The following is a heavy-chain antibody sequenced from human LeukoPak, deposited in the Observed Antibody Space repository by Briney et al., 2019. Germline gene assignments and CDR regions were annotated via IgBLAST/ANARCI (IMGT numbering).Heavy chain of an antibody. CDR3: AREVAAAGTPYNWFDP. V-gene: IGHV4-59*01. CDR1: GGSISSYY. Sequence: SETLSLTWTVSGGSISSYYWSWIRQPPGKGLEWIGYIYYSGSTNYNPSLKSRVTISVDTSKNQFSLKLSSVTAADTAVYYCAREVAAAGTPYNWFDPWGKGTLVTVSS. J-gene: IGHJ5*02. D-gene: IGHD6-13*01. CDR2: IYYSGST.